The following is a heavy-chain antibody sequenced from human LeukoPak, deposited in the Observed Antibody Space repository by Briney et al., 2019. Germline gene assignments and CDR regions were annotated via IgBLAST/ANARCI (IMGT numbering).Heavy chain of an antibody. J-gene: IGHJ3*02. CDR1: GGTFSSYA. CDR3: ARENSITIFGVAQWGAFDI. CDR2: IIPIFGTA. V-gene: IGHV1-69*13. Sequence: ASVKVSCKASGGTFSSYATSWVRQAPGQGLEWMGGIIPIFGTANYAQKFQGRVTITADESTSTAYMELSSLRSEDTAVYYCARENSITIFGVAQWGAFDIWGQGTMVTVSS. D-gene: IGHD3-3*01.